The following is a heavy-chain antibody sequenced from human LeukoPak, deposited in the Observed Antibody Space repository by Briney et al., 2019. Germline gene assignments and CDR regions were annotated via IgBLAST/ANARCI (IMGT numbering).Heavy chain of an antibody. Sequence: GGSLRLSCAASGFTFSSYWMSRVRQAPGKGLEWVANIKQDGSEKYYVDSVKGRFTISRDNAKTSLYLQMISLRAEDTAVYYCARHLSGVTGYTYGRGNDYWGQGTLVTVSS. CDR2: IKQDGSEK. D-gene: IGHD5-18*01. CDR1: GFTFSSYW. V-gene: IGHV3-7*01. J-gene: IGHJ4*02. CDR3: ARHLSGVTGYTYGRGNDY.